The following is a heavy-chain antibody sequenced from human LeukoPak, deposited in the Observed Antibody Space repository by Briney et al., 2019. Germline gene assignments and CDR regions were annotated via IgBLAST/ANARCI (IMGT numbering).Heavy chain of an antibody. V-gene: IGHV3-23*01. D-gene: IGHD6-19*01. CDR3: AKLYSSGWYVGY. CDR2: ISGSGGST. CDR1: GFTFSSYA. J-gene: IGHJ4*02. Sequence: TGGSLRLSCAASGFTFSSYAMSWVRQAPGKGLEWVSAISGSGGSTYYADSVKGRFTISRDNSKNTLYLQMNSLRAEDAAVYYCAKLYSSGWYVGYWGQGTLVTVSS.